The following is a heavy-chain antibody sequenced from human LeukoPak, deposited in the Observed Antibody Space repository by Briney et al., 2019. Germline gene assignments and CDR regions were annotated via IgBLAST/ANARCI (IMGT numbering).Heavy chain of an antibody. CDR1: GYTLTELS. Sequence: VASVKVSCKVSGYTLTELSMHWVRQAPGKGLEWMGGFDPEDGETIYAQKFQGRVAMTEDTSTDTAYMELSSLRSEDTAVYYCATAPGITIFGVVTPHFDYWGQGTLVTVSS. D-gene: IGHD3-3*01. CDR2: FDPEDGET. V-gene: IGHV1-24*01. J-gene: IGHJ4*02. CDR3: ATAPGITIFGVVTPHFDY.